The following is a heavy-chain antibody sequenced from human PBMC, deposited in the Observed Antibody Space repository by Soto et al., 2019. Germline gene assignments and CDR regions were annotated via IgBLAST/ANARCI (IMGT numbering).Heavy chain of an antibody. Sequence: QVQLVQSGAEVKKPGASVKVSCKASGYTFTSYGISWVRQAPGQGLEWMGWISAYNGNTNYAQKLQGRVTMTTDTPTSTACMELRSLRSGDTDVYYCARDAGVSGELYYWGQGTLVTVSS. D-gene: IGHD3-16*01. CDR2: ISAYNGNT. V-gene: IGHV1-18*01. CDR1: GYTFTSYG. CDR3: ARDAGVSGELYY. J-gene: IGHJ4*02.